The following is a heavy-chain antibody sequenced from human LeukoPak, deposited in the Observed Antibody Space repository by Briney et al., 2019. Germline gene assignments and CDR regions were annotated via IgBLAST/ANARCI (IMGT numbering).Heavy chain of an antibody. J-gene: IGHJ6*03. D-gene: IGHD3-3*02. Sequence: SETLSLTCTVSGYSISSGYYWGWIRQSPGKGLEWIGSLYHSGSTYYNPSLKSRVTISVDTSKNHFSLKLSSVTAADTAVYYCARARPSLADSYYYYMDVWGKGTTVTISS. CDR2: LYHSGST. CDR3: ARARPSLADSYYYYMDV. CDR1: GYSISSGYY. V-gene: IGHV4-38-2*02.